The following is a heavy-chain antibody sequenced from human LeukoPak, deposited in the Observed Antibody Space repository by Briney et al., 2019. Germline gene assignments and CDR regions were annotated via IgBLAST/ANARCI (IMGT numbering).Heavy chain of an antibody. Sequence: GGSLRLSCAASGFTFSSYGMNWVRQAPGKGLEGVSSISSSSSYINYADSAKGRFTISRDDAKNSLYLQMNSLRAEDTAVYYCARVGIVATTVDYWGQGTLVTVSS. J-gene: IGHJ4*02. CDR1: GFTFSSYG. CDR3: ARVGIVATTVDY. CDR2: ISSSSSYI. V-gene: IGHV3-21*01. D-gene: IGHD5-12*01.